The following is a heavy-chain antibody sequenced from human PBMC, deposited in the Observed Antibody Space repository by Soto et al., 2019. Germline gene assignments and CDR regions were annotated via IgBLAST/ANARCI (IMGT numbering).Heavy chain of an antibody. CDR3: DAGYNWFDP. J-gene: IGHJ5*02. V-gene: IGHV4-28*01. Sequence: PSETLSLTCAVSGYSISSSNWWGWIRQPPGKGLEWIGYIYYSGTTYYNPSLKSRVTMSVDTSKNQFSLKLTSVTAVDTAVYYYDAGYNWFDPWGQGTLVTVSS. CDR2: IYYSGTT. CDR1: GYSISSSNW.